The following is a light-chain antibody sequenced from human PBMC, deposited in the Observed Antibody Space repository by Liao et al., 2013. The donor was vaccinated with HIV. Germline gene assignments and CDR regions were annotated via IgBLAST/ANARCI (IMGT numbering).Light chain of an antibody. CDR3: QVWDSSSDHPRV. CDR2: YDI. CDR1: NIGSKS. Sequence: SHVLTQATSVSVAPGTTARIACGGDNIGSKSVNWYQQRPGQAPVLVIYYDIQRPSGIPERFSGANSGNTATLTISRVEAGDEADYYCQVWDSSSDHPRVFGTGTKVTAL. V-gene: IGLV3-21*01. J-gene: IGLJ1*01.